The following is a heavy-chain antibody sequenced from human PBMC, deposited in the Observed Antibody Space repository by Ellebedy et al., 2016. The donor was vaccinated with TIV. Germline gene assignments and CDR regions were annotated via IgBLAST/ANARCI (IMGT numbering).Heavy chain of an antibody. Sequence: GGSLRLXXAASGFMFNNYWMSWVRQAPGKGLEWVATIKQDGSEKYYVASVTGRFTISRDNAKKSLYLQMNSLRAEGTDTAVYYCARSPATGTVDYWGHGTLVTVSS. CDR2: IKQDGSEK. CDR1: GFMFNNYW. J-gene: IGHJ4*01. CDR3: ARSPATGTVDY. V-gene: IGHV3-7*01. D-gene: IGHD1-1*01.